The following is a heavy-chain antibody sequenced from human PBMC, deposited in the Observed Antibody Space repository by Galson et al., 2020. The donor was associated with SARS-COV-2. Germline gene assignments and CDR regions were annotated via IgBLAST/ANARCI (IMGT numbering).Heavy chain of an antibody. V-gene: IGHV4-59*01. CDR3: ARDMSGGYNWFDP. Sequence: SETLSLPCTASGASITNYHWCWIRQSPGRGLEWIGCVYYSGTTNDNPSLKSRVTISVDTYKNQFSLKLNSMTAADTAVYYCARDMSGGYNWFDPWGQGTLVTVSS. CDR1: GASITNYH. D-gene: IGHD3-16*01. CDR2: VYYSGTT. J-gene: IGHJ5*02.